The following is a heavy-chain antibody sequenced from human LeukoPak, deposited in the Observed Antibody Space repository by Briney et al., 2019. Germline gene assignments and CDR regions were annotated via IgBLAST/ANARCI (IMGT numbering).Heavy chain of an antibody. J-gene: IGHJ5*02. D-gene: IGHD3-3*01. CDR3: TRDNPSSPIFGEVPLSDR. Sequence: PGGSLRLSCTTSGFTFSNYGMTWVRQAPGKGLEWVGFIRSKAYGGTTEYAASVKGRFTISRSDSKNITYLQMNSLKTEDTAVYYCTRDNPSSPIFGEVPLSDRWGQGTLVTVSS. CDR2: IRSKAYGGTT. V-gene: IGHV3-49*04. CDR1: GFTFSNYG.